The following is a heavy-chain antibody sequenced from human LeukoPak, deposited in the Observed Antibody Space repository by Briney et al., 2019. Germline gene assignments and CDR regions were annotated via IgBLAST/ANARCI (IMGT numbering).Heavy chain of an antibody. CDR1: GFTFSSYA. CDR3: AKWWSVAAAEGNLGYFDY. V-gene: IGHV3-23*01. D-gene: IGHD6-13*01. CDR2: ISGSGGST. J-gene: IGHJ4*02. Sequence: GGSLRLSCAASGFTFSSYAMSWVRQAPGKGLEWVSAISGSGGSTYYADSVKGRFTISRDNSKNTLYLQMNSLRAEDTAVYYCAKWWSVAAAEGNLGYFDYWGQGTLVTVSS.